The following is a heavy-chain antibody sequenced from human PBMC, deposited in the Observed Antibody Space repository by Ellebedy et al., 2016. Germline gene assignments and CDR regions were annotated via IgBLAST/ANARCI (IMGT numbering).Heavy chain of an antibody. V-gene: IGHV4-4*07. CDR3: ARGTLGIAVAGTFDY. CDR1: GGSISSYY. Sequence: SETLSLTCTVSGGSISSYYWSWIRQPAGKGLEWIGRIYTSGSTNYNPSLKSRVTMSVDTSKNQFSLKRSSVTAADTAVYYCARGTLGIAVAGTFDYWGQGTLVTVSS. CDR2: IYTSGST. J-gene: IGHJ4*02. D-gene: IGHD6-19*01.